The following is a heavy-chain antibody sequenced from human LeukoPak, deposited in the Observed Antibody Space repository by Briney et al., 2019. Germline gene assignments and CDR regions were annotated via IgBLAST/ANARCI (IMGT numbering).Heavy chain of an antibody. V-gene: IGHV1-69*05. Sequence: RASVKVSCKASGGTFSSYAISWVRQAPGQGLEWMGGIIPIFGTANYAQKFQGRVTITTDESTSTAYMELSSLRSEDTAVYYCARDPYSSWGFDPWGQGTLVTVSS. CDR2: IIPIFGTA. J-gene: IGHJ5*02. D-gene: IGHD5-18*01. CDR3: ARDPYSSWGFDP. CDR1: GGTFSSYA.